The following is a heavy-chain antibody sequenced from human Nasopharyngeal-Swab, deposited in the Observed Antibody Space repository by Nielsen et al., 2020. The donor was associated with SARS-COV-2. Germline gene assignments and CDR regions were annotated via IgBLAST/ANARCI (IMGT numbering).Heavy chain of an antibody. V-gene: IGHV3-74*01. CDR3: ARPGSSGSYDAFDI. D-gene: IGHD6-19*01. CDR2: INSDGSST. J-gene: IGHJ3*02. CDR1: GFTFSSYW. Sequence: SCAASGFTFSSYWMHWVRQAPGKGLVWVSRINSDGSSTRDADSVKGRFTISRDNAKNTLYLQMNSLRAEDTAVNYCARPGSSGSYDAFDIWGQGTMVTVSS.